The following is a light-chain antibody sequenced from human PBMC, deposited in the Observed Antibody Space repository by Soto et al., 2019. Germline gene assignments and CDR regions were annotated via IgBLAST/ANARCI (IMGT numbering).Light chain of an antibody. J-gene: IGKJ1*01. Sequence: EIVLTPSPGTLSLSPVERATLSCRASQSVSSSYLAWYQQKPGQAPRLLIYGASSRATGIPDRFSGSGSGTDFTLTISRLEPEDFAVYYCQQYVSSPWTFGQGTKLDMK. V-gene: IGKV3-20*01. CDR2: GAS. CDR1: QSVSSSY. CDR3: QQYVSSPWT.